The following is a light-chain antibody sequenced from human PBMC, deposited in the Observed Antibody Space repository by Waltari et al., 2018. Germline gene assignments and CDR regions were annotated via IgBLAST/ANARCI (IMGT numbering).Light chain of an antibody. CDR2: EAS. CDR1: QSVSDI. V-gene: IGKV3-15*01. CDR3: QQYNHWPPIT. J-gene: IGKJ5*01. Sequence: EIVMTQSPDTLSVSPGERATFSCRASQSVSDILAWYQQKPGQAPRLLIYEASTRATTIPARCSSSGSRTDFTLTISSLQSEYSAVYYYQQYNHWPPITFGQGTRLEIK.